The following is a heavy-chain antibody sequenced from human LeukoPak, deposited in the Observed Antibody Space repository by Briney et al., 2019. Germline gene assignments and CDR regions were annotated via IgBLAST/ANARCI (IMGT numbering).Heavy chain of an antibody. CDR3: AREDSSGWYRY. V-gene: IGHV3-48*03. J-gene: IGHJ4*02. CDR2: ITSSGSTI. Sequence: GSLRLPCAASGFTFSSYEMNWVRQAPGKGLEWVSYITSSGSTIYYADSVKGRFTISRDNAKNSLYLQMNSLRAEDTAVYYCAREDSSGWYRYWGQGTLVTVSS. CDR1: GFTFSSYE. D-gene: IGHD6-19*01.